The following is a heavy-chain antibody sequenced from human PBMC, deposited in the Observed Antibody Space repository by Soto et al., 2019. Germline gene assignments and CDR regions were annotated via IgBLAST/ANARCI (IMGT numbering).Heavy chain of an antibody. CDR3: AGTRSHMVAAGDFHFQH. Sequence: GGSLRLSCAASGFTVSSNYMSWVRQAPGKGLEWVSVIYSGGSTYYADSVKGRFTISRDNSKNTLYLQMNSLRAEDTAVYYCAGTRSHMVAAGDFHFQHWGQGTLVTVSS. J-gene: IGHJ1*01. V-gene: IGHV3-66*01. CDR1: GFTVSSNY. CDR2: IYSGGST. D-gene: IGHD2-15*01.